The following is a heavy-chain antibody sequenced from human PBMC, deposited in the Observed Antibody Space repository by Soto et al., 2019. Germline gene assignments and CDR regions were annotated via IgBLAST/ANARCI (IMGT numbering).Heavy chain of an antibody. CDR1: GGSISSYY. Sequence: SETLSLTCTVSGGSISSYYWSWIRQPPGKGLEWIGYIYYSGSTNYNPSLKSRVTISVDTSKNQFSLKLSSVTAADTAVYYCARALYYYGSGSSKNWFDPWGQGTLVTV. CDR2: IYYSGST. J-gene: IGHJ5*02. D-gene: IGHD3-10*01. V-gene: IGHV4-59*01. CDR3: ARALYYYGSGSSKNWFDP.